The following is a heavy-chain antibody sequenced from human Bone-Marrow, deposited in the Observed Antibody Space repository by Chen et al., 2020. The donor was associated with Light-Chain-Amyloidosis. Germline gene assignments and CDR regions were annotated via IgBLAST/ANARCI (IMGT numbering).Heavy chain of an antibody. CDR3: ARDINPAYNGMYYDAFDV. J-gene: IGHJ3*01. D-gene: IGHD1-26*01. CDR2: MNRDGSKS. CDR1: GYIVNSDW. V-gene: IGHV3-7*03. Sequence: EMQLVETGGGLVQPGGSLRLYCAAYGYIVNSDWMTWVRQVPGKGPEWVANMNRDGSKSYYVDSVQGRFIISRDNAKNSLFLQMNNVRAEDTAVYYCARDINPAYNGMYYDAFDVWGHGTMVTVSS.